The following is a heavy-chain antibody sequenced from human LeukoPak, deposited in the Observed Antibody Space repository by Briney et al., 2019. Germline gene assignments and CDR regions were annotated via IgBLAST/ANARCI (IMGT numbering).Heavy chain of an antibody. CDR3: ARARYYDSSGYSFDY. V-gene: IGHV1-2*02. CDR2: INPNSGGT. CDR1: GYTFTGYY. J-gene: IGHJ4*02. Sequence: ASAKVSCKASGYTFTGYYMHWVRQAPGQGLEWMGWINPNSGGTNYAQKFQGRVTMTRDTSISTAYMELSRLRSDDTAVYYCARARYYDSSGYSFDYWGQGTLVTVSS. D-gene: IGHD3-22*01.